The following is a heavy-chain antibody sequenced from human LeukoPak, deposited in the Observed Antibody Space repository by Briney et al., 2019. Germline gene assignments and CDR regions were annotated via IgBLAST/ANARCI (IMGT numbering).Heavy chain of an antibody. CDR1: GFTFSSYA. CDR2: ISGSGGST. V-gene: IGHV3-23*01. D-gene: IGHD3-22*01. CDR3: AKDRHYYDSSGYYD. Sequence: GGSLRLSCAASGFTFSSYAMSWVRQAPGRGLEGASPISGSGGSTYYADSVKGRFAISRDNSKNTLYLQMNSLRAEDTAVYYCAKDRHYYDSSGYYDWGQGTLVTVSS. J-gene: IGHJ4*02.